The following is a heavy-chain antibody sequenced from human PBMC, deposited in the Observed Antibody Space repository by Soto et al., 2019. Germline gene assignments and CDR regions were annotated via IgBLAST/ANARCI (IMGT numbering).Heavy chain of an antibody. D-gene: IGHD1-1*01. CDR1: GFTFSAHY. CDR2: IRNKANSYST. J-gene: IGHJ4*02. V-gene: IGHV3-72*01. CDR3: TRVALKHGTTLQDSLFDS. Sequence: PGGSLRLSCAASGFTFSAHYMDWVRQAPGKGLEWLGRIRNKANSYSTVYAASVKGRFTISRDDSESSLYLQMNILKTEDTAVYYSTRVALKHGTTLQDSLFDSWGQRTLVTISS.